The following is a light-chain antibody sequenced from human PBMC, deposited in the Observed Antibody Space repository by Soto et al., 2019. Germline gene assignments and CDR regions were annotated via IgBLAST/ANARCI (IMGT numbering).Light chain of an antibody. CDR2: EVN. CDR1: SSDVGAYNY. J-gene: IGLJ2*01. V-gene: IGLV2-8*01. CDR3: SSYAGSNSQ. Sequence: QSALTQPPSASGSPGQSVTISCTGTSSDVGAYNYVSWYQQHPGKAPKLMIYEVNKRPSGVPDRFSGSKSGNTASLTVSGLQAEDEADYYCSSYAGSNSQFGGGTQLTVL.